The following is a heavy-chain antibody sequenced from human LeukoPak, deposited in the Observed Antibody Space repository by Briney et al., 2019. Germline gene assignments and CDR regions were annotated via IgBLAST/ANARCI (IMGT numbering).Heavy chain of an antibody. CDR2: INTGHGDT. D-gene: IGHD2-2*01. J-gene: IGHJ5*01. Sequence: ASVKVSCKASGYTFTFYAIHWVRQAPGQRPAWMGWINTGHGDTKYSQEFQGRVTITRDTSASTAYMELSSLKSEDTAVYYCAKSTTQYCGSNNCYRYWFDSWGQGTLVTVSS. V-gene: IGHV1-3*03. CDR1: GYTFTFYA. CDR3: AKSTTQYCGSNNCYRYWFDS.